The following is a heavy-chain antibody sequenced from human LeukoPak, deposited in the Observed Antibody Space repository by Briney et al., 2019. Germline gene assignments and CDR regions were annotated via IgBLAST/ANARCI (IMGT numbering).Heavy chain of an antibody. CDR3: ARDRVLAVPAAMDGNYYYYMDV. J-gene: IGHJ6*03. V-gene: IGHV1-2*02. Sequence: ASVKVSCKASGYTFTGYYMHWVRQAPGQGLEWMGWINPNSGGTNYAQKFQGRVTMTRDTSISTAYMELSRLRSDDTAVYYCARDRVLAVPAAMDGNYYYYMDVWGKGTTVTVSS. CDR2: INPNSGGT. CDR1: GYTFTGYY. D-gene: IGHD2-2*01.